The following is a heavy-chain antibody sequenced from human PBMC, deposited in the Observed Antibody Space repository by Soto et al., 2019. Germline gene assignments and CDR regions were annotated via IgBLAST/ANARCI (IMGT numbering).Heavy chain of an antibody. D-gene: IGHD6-13*01. CDR3: ARGGTRIAAAGQRNWFDP. J-gene: IGHJ5*02. CDR2: IIPILGIA. Sequence: QVQLVQSGAEVKKPGSSVKVSCKASGGTFSSYTISWVRQAPGQGLEWMGRIIPILGIANYAQKFQGRVTITADKSTSTAYMELSRLRSEDTAVYYCARGGTRIAAAGQRNWFDPCGQGTLVTVSS. CDR1: GGTFSSYT. V-gene: IGHV1-69*02.